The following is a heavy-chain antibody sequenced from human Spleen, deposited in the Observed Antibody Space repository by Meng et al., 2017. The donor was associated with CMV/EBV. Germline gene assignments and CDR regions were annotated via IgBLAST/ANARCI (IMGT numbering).Heavy chain of an antibody. CDR3: ARDLTEGYNWNYFDY. Sequence: SETLSLTCTVSGGSISSSSYYWGWIRQPPGKGLEWIGSIYYSGSTYYNPSLKSRVTISVDTSKNQFSLKLSSVTAADTGVYYCARDLTEGYNWNYFDYWGQGTLVTVSS. CDR1: GGSISSSSYY. V-gene: IGHV4-39*07. D-gene: IGHD1-20*01. CDR2: IYYSGST. J-gene: IGHJ4*02.